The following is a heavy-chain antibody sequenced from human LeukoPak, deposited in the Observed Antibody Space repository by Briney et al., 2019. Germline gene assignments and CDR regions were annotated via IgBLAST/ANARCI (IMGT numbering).Heavy chain of an antibody. CDR1: GGSISSGGYS. CDR3: ARGRYRGTTVSYYGMDV. J-gene: IGHJ6*02. CDR2: IYHSGST. V-gene: IGHV4-30-2*01. D-gene: IGHD4-11*01. Sequence: SETLSLTCAVSGGSISSGGYSWSWLRQPPGKGLQWIGYIYHSGSTNYNPSLKSPVTISVDTSKNQVSLKLSSVTAADTAVYYCARGRYRGTTVSYYGMDVWGQGTTVTVSS.